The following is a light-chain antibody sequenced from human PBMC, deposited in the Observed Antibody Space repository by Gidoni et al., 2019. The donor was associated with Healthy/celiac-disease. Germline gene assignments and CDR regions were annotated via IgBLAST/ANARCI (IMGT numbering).Light chain of an antibody. CDR3: QVWDDNSDHYV. V-gene: IGLV3-21*02. CDR1: KIGIKS. CDR2: DDT. Sequence: SYELTHPPSLSVAPGQTARITCGGNKIGIKSVHWYQQKPGQAPVLVVYDDTDRPSGIPERLSGSKSGNTATLTITRVEAGDEADYYCQVWDDNSDHYVFGSGTKVTVL. J-gene: IGLJ1*01.